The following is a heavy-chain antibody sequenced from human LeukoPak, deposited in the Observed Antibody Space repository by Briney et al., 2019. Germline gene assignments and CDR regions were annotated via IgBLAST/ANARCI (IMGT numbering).Heavy chain of an antibody. J-gene: IGHJ3*02. V-gene: IGHV4-61*10. D-gene: IGHD5-24*01. CDR1: GGSISTGTYY. Sequence: PSETLSLTCTVSGGSISTGTYYWSWIRQPAGKGLEWIGYIYYSGSTNYNPSLKSRVNISVDTSKNQFSLKLSSVTAADTAVYYCASSRDGYVHDAFDIWGQGTMVTVSS. CDR2: IYYSGST. CDR3: ASSRDGYVHDAFDI.